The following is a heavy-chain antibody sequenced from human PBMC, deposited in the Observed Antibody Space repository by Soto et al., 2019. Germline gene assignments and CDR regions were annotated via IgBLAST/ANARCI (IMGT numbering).Heavy chain of an antibody. V-gene: IGHV4-31*03. CDR2: IYFSGGI. D-gene: IGHD3-16*02. CDR3: ACGNAWGVILAS. J-gene: IGHJ4*02. Sequence: SETLSLTCTVSGASIDSGGYYWSWVRQLPGKGLEWIGYIYFSGGIYYNPSLESRLTISLDTSQNQFSLKLSSVIAADTAVYYCACGNAWGVILASWGQGTLVTVSS. CDR1: GASIDSGGYY.